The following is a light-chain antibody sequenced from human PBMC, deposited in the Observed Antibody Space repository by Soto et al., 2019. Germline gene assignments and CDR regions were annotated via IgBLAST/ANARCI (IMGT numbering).Light chain of an antibody. CDR3: MEALPTLT. V-gene: IGKV2-28*01. CDR2: LAS. CDR1: QSLLHSNGYNY. J-gene: IGKJ5*01. Sequence: DIVMTQSPLSLPVTPGEPASISCRSSQSLLHSNGYNYLDWYLQKPGQSPQLLIYLASNRASGVPVRFSGSGSGTDFTLKISRVEAEDVGVYYCMEALPTLTFGQGTRLEIK.